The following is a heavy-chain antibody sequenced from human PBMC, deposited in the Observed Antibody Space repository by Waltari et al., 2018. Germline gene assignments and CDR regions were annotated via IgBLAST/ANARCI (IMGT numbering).Heavy chain of an antibody. CDR2: ISHSGRT. D-gene: IGHD3-16*01. Sequence: VRLEQWGAGLLKPSETLSLTCAVYGGSLTNRYWSWIRQSPGKGLAWLGEISHSGRTHYNPSLKSRVIISVDTSKSQFSLILTSVNAADTAVYYCARGGSTPMIIAYWGQGTQVTVSS. CDR3: ARGGSTPMIIAY. CDR1: GGSLTNRY. V-gene: IGHV4-34*02. J-gene: IGHJ4*02.